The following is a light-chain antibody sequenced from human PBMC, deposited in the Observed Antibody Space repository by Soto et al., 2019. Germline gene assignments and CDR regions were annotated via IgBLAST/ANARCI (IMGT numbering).Light chain of an antibody. V-gene: IGLV2-8*01. CDR3: SSHAGSINVV. CDR1: SSDIGGYNF. J-gene: IGLJ2*01. CDR2: EVS. Sequence: QSVLTQPPSASGSPGQSVTISCTGTSSDIGGYNFVSWYQQHPGKVPKLMIYEVSKRPSGVPDRFSGSRSGNTASLTVSGLQAEDEADYYCSSHAGSINVVFGGGTKLTVL.